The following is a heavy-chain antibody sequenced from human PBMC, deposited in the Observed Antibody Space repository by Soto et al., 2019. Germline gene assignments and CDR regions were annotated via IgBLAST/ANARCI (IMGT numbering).Heavy chain of an antibody. V-gene: IGHV3-23*01. Sequence: GGSLRLSCAASGFTFSSYAMSWVRQAPGKWLEWVSAISGSVGSTYYADSVKGRFTISRDNSKNTLYLQMNSLRAEDTAGYYCGKGRFRTTGPKIYYYYYYGMDGWGQGTEVTVS. D-gene: IGHD1-1*01. CDR2: ISGSVGST. J-gene: IGHJ6*02. CDR1: GFTFSSYA. CDR3: GKGRFRTTGPKIYYYYYYGMDG.